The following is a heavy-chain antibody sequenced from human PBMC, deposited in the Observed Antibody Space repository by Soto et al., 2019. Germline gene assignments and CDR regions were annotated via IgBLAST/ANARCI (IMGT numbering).Heavy chain of an antibody. J-gene: IGHJ3*02. Sequence: SETLSLTCTVSGGSISSGDYYWSWIRQPPGKGLEWIGYIYYSASTYYNPSLKSRVTISVDTSKNQFSLKLSSVTAADTAVYYCARVPPDSSGPPDAFDIWGQGKMVTVSS. CDR2: IYYSAST. D-gene: IGHD3-22*01. CDR1: GGSISSGDYY. V-gene: IGHV4-30-4*01. CDR3: ARVPPDSSGPPDAFDI.